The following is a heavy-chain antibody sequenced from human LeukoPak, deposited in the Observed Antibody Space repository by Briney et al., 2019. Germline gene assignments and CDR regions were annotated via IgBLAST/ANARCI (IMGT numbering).Heavy chain of an antibody. Sequence: HTGRSLRLFCAASGFTFSSYVMHWVRQAPGKGLEWVAIISYDGSNEYYADSVKGRFTISRDNAKNSLYLQMNSLRAEDTAVYYCAELGITMIGGVWGKGTTVTISS. CDR1: GFTFSSYV. V-gene: IGHV3-30*04. J-gene: IGHJ6*04. D-gene: IGHD3-10*02. CDR3: AELGITMIGGV. CDR2: ISYDGSNE.